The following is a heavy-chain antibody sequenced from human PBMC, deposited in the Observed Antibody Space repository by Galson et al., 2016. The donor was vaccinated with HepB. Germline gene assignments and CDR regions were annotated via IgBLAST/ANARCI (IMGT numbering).Heavy chain of an antibody. V-gene: IGHV3-23*01. CDR3: AKSVLEYDILTGYYRRGADY. J-gene: IGHJ4*02. CDR1: GFTFSSYA. CDR2: SGSGGPT. D-gene: IGHD3-9*01. Sequence: SLRLSCAASGFTFSSYAMSWVRQAPGKGLEWVSSSGSGGPTYYADSVKGRFTIPRDNSKNTLFLQMHSLRADDTAVYYCAKSVLEYDILTGYYRRGADYWGQGTLVTVSS.